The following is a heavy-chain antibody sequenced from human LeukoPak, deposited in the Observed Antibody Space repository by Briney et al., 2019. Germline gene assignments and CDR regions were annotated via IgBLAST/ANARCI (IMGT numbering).Heavy chain of an antibody. CDR1: GFTFSSYW. CDR3: AKGWGGSGWYVDAFDI. V-gene: IGHV3-23*01. Sequence: PGGSLRLSCAASGFTFSSYWMSLVRQAPGKGLEWVSAISGSGGSTYYADSVKGRFTISRDNSKNTLYLQMNSLRAEDTAVYYCAKGWGGSGWYVDAFDIWGQGTMVTVSS. J-gene: IGHJ3*02. D-gene: IGHD6-19*01. CDR2: ISGSGGST.